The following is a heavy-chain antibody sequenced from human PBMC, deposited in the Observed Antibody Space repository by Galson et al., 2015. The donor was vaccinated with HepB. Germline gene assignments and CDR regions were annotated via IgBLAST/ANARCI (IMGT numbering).Heavy chain of an antibody. CDR3: ARGCDFWSGYHRWYYYYGMDV. CDR1: GGSFSGYY. D-gene: IGHD3-3*01. Sequence: SETLSLTCAVYGGSFSGYYWSWIRQPPGKGLEWIGEINHSGSTNYNPSLKSRVTISVDTYKNQFSLKLSSVTAADTAVYYCARGCDFWSGYHRWYYYYGMDVWGQGTTVTVSS. J-gene: IGHJ6*02. V-gene: IGHV4-34*01. CDR2: INHSGST.